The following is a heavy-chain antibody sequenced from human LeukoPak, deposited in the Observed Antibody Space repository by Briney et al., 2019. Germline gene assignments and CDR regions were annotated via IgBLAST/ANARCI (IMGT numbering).Heavy chain of an antibody. CDR1: GFTFGNFW. V-gene: IGHV3-74*01. Sequence: GGSLRLSCAASGFTFGNFWMHWVRQAPGKGLVWVSLIKTDGSSTSYADSVKGRFTISRDNAKNTLYLQMNSLRAEDTAVYYCVRGRATNYFDYWGQGILVTVSS. CDR2: IKTDGSST. D-gene: IGHD1-26*01. J-gene: IGHJ4*02. CDR3: VRGRATNYFDY.